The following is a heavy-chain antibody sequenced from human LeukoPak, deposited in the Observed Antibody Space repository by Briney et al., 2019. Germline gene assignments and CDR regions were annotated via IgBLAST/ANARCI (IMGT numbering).Heavy chain of an antibody. CDR3: ARVRGPYNWNFDP. J-gene: IGHJ5*02. Sequence: SETLSLTCTVSGGSISSSSYYWGWIRQPPGKGLEWIGSIYYSGSTYYNPSLKSRVTISVDTSKNQFSLKLSSVTAADTAVYYCARVRGPYNWNFDPWGQGTLVTVSS. CDR1: GGSISSSSYY. D-gene: IGHD1-20*01. V-gene: IGHV4-39*07. CDR2: IYYSGST.